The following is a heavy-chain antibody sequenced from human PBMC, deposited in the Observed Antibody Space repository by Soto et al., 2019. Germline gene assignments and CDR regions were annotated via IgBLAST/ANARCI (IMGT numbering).Heavy chain of an antibody. Sequence: ASVKVSCKASGYTFTSYGIHWVRQAPGQRLEWMGWINAANGDTKYSPKFQGRVTITRDTSASTAYMELSSLRSEDTAVYYCLRRHVSATGIDWFDPWGQRTLVTVSS. V-gene: IGHV1-3*01. CDR2: INAANGDT. J-gene: IGHJ5*02. D-gene: IGHD6-13*01. CDR3: LRRHVSATGIDWFDP. CDR1: GYTFTSYG.